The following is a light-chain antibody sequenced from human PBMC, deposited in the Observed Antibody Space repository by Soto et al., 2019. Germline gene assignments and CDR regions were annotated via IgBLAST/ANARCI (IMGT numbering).Light chain of an antibody. CDR2: KAS. Sequence: DIQMTQSPSTLSGSVGDRVTITCRASQTISSWLAWYQQKPGKAPKLLIYKASTLKSGVPSRFSGSGSGTEFTLTISGLQPDDFATYYCQLYSSYSEAFGQGTKVDIK. V-gene: IGKV1-5*03. CDR1: QTISSW. CDR3: QLYSSYSEA. J-gene: IGKJ1*01.